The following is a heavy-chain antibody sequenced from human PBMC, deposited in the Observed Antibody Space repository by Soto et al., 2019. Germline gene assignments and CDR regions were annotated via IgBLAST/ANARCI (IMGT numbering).Heavy chain of an antibody. CDR1: GYTFTNHY. J-gene: IGHJ6*02. D-gene: IGHD6-6*01. CDR2: INPSGGST. Sequence: ASVKVSCKASGYTFTNHYMHWVRQAPGQGLEWMGIINPSGGSTRYSQRFQDRVTMTMDTSTSTAYMELRSLRSDDTAMYYCARAEYSSSPEGYYYGMDVWGQGTTVTVSS. V-gene: IGHV1-46*01. CDR3: ARAEYSSSPEGYYYGMDV.